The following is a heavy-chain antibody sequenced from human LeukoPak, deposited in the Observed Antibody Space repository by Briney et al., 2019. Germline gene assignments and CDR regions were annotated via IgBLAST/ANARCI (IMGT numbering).Heavy chain of an antibody. J-gene: IGHJ4*02. CDR2: INHSGST. D-gene: IGHD3-10*01. CDR3: ARGRVYYYGSGSYNY. CDR1: GFTFSSYA. V-gene: IGHV4-34*01. Sequence: PGGSLRLSCAASGFTFSSYAMSWIRQPPGKGLEWIGEINHSGSTNYNPSLKSRVTISVDTSKNQFSLKLSSVTAADTAVYYCARGRVYYYGSGSYNYWGQGTLVTVSS.